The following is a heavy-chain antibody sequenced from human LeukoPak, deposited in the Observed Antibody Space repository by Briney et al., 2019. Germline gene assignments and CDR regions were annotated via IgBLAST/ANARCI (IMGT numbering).Heavy chain of an antibody. J-gene: IGHJ4*02. CDR1: GGSISSGFYH. D-gene: IGHD3-16*01. CDR2: IYTSGST. CDR3: AREHPRGEVDDFDY. V-gene: IGHV4-61*02. Sequence: SETLSLTCTVSGGSISSGFYHWSWIRQPAGEGLEWIGRIYTSGSTNYNPSLKSRISISVDTSKNQFSLKLTSVTAADTAVYYCAREHPRGEVDDFDYWGQGTLVTVSS.